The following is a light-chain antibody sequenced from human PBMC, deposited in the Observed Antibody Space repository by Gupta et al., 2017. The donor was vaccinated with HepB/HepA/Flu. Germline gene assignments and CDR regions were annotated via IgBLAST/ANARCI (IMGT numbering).Light chain of an antibody. CDR3: MQALQTPWT. CDR1: QSLLHSNGYNY. Sequence: VMTQSPLSLPVTPGEPASISCRSSQSLLHSNGYNYLDWYLQKPGQSPQLLIYLGSNRASGVPDRFSGSGSGTDFTLKISRVEAEDVGVYYCMQALQTPWTFGQGTKVEIK. CDR2: LGS. J-gene: IGKJ1*01. V-gene: IGKV2-28*01.